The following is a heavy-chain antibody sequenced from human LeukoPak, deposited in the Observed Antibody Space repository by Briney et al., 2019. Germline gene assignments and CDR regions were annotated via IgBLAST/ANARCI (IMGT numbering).Heavy chain of an antibody. Sequence: GGSLRLSCAASGFTFSSYSMNWVRQAPGKGLEWVSSISSSSSYIYYADSVKGRFTISRDNAKNSLFLQMSSLRADDTAVYYCATWGSIFGVTFFDYWGQGTLVTVSS. V-gene: IGHV3-21*01. J-gene: IGHJ4*02. CDR1: GFTFSSYS. D-gene: IGHD3-3*01. CDR2: ISSSSSYI. CDR3: ATWGSIFGVTFFDY.